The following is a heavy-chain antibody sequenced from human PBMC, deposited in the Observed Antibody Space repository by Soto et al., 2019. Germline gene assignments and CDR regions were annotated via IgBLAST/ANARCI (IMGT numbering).Heavy chain of an antibody. V-gene: IGHV1-8*01. CDR2: MNPNSGNT. CDR1: GYTFTSYD. D-gene: IGHD3-3*01. CDR3: ARVARFLEWLLGFGDYYYYYMDV. Sequence: GASVKVSCKASGYTFTSYDINWVRQATGQGLEWMGWMNPNSGNTGYAQKFQGRVTMTRNTSISTAYMELSSLRSEDTAVYYCARVARFLEWLLGFGDYYYYYMDVWGKGTTVTV. J-gene: IGHJ6*03.